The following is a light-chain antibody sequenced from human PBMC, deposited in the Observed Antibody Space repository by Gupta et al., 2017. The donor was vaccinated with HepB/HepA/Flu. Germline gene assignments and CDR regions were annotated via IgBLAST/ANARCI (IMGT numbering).Light chain of an antibody. Sequence: EIVLTQSPATLSLSPGERATLSCRAIQSVGTYLAWYQHKPGQAPRLLIYDASNRAFGIPARFSGSGYGKDFTLTISSREPEDFAVYYCQLRGYWPLLTFGDGTRVEIK. J-gene: IGKJ4*01. CDR3: QLRGYWPLLT. CDR2: DAS. V-gene: IGKV3-11*01. CDR1: QSVGTY.